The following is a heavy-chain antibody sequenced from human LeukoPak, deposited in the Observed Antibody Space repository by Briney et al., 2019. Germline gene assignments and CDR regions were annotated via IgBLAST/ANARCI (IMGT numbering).Heavy chain of an antibody. Sequence: SETLSLTCVVYGGSFSGYYWSWIRQPPGKGLEWIGCIYYGGGTNYNPSLKSRVTISVDTKNQFSLKLSSVTAADTAVYYCARVPSSFGSSTWYFDLWGRGTLVTVSS. D-gene: IGHD3-10*01. CDR1: GGSFSGYY. CDR3: ARVPSSFGSSTWYFDL. V-gene: IGHV4-59*01. J-gene: IGHJ2*01. CDR2: IYYGGGT.